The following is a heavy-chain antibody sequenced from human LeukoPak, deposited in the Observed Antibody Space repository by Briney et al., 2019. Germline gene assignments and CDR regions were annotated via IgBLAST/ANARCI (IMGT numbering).Heavy chain of an antibody. CDR3: AKRRRFVDDAFDI. V-gene: IGHV3-23*01. D-gene: IGHD3-3*01. CDR2: ISGSGGST. J-gene: IGHJ3*02. CDR1: GFIFSSYG. Sequence: GGSLRLSCAASGFIFSSYGMSWVRQAPGKGLEWVSGISGSGGSTYYADSVKGRFTISRDNSKNTLYLQMNSLRAEDTAVYYCAKRRRFVDDAFDIWGQGTVITVSS.